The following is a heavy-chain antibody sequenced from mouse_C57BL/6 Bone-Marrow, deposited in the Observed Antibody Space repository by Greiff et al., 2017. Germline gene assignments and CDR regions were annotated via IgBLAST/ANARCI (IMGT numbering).Heavy chain of an antibody. J-gene: IGHJ3*01. V-gene: IGHV3-6*01. CDR2: ISYDGSN. CDR1: GYSITSGYY. CDR3: ARGNWDVGAY. Sequence: ESGPGLVKPSQSLSLTCSVTGYSITSGYYWNWIRQFPGNKLEWMGYISYDGSNNYNPSLKNRTSITRDTSKNQFFLKLKSVTPEDTATYYCARGNWDVGAYWGQGTLVTVSA. D-gene: IGHD4-1*01.